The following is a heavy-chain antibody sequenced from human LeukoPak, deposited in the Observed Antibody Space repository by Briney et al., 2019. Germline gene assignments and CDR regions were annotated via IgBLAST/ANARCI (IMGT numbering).Heavy chain of an antibody. J-gene: IGHJ4*02. V-gene: IGHV1-18*01. CDR2: ISAYNGNT. Sequence: ASVKVSCKASGYTFTSYGISWVRQAPGQGLEWMGWISAYNGNTNYAQKLQGRVTMTTDTSTSTAYMELRSLRSDDTAVYYCARAAGHIAVAGNFDYWGQGTLVTVSS. CDR3: ARAAGHIAVAGNFDY. D-gene: IGHD6-19*01. CDR1: GYTFTSYG.